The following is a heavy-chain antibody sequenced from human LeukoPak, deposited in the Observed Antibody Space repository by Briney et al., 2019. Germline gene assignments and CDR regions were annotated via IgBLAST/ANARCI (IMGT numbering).Heavy chain of an antibody. J-gene: IGHJ4*02. CDR3: AKSLYSGYEWEYFDY. Sequence: PAGSLRLSCAASGFTFNSYTMNWVRQAPGKGLEWVSSISSSSNYIYYEDSVKGRLTISRDDAKNSLYLQMNSLRAEDTAVYYCAKSLYSGYEWEYFDYWGQGTLVTAST. CDR1: GFTFNSYT. V-gene: IGHV3-21*01. D-gene: IGHD5-12*01. CDR2: ISSSSNYI.